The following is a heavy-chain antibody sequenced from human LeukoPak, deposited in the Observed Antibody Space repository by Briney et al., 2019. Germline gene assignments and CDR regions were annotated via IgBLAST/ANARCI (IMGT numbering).Heavy chain of an antibody. D-gene: IGHD3-3*01. CDR2: MPYTGTT. CDR3: ARHKPTDYHYWTAWGFDH. CDR1: AVSISSSPYF. J-gene: IGHJ4*02. Sequence: PSETLSLTCTISAVSISSSPYFWAWIRQPPGKGLEWIGSMPYTGTTYYNPSLKSRLTMSADTSKNQFALNLTSVTAADTAVYFCARHKPTDYHYWTAWGFDHWGQGSLVTVSS. V-gene: IGHV4-39*01.